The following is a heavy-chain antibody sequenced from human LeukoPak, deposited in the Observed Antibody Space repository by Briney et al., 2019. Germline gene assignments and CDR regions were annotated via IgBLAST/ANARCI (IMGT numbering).Heavy chain of an antibody. CDR3: ARDVGGYYGSGGGAFDI. CDR2: IIPILGIA. D-gene: IGHD3-10*01. Sequence: RASVKVSCKASGYTFTSYGISWVRQAPGQGLEWMGGIIPILGIANYAQKFQGRVTITADKSTSTAYMELSSLRSEDTAVYYCARDVGGYYGSGGGAFDIWGQGTMVTVSS. V-gene: IGHV1-69*10. CDR1: GYTFTSYG. J-gene: IGHJ3*02.